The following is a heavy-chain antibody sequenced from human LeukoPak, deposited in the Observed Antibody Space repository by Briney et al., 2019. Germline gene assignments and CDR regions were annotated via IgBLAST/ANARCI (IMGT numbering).Heavy chain of an antibody. CDR2: ISYDESNK. Sequence: GRSLRLSCAASGFSFSSYGMHWVRQAPGKGLEWVALISYDESNKSYADSVKGRFTISRDNSKNTLFLQMDSLRAEDTAVYYCARDRSTTHFDYWGQGTLVTVSS. D-gene: IGHD5/OR15-5a*01. CDR1: GFSFSSYG. V-gene: IGHV3-30*03. J-gene: IGHJ4*02. CDR3: ARDRSTTHFDY.